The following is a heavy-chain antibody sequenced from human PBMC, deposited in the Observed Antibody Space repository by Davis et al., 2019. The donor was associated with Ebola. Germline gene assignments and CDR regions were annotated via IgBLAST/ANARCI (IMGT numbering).Heavy chain of an antibody. CDR3: TRSISYRGSNSDY. CDR1: GYTFTTYC. Sequence: GGSLRLSCEGSGYTFTTYCIGWVRQMPGKGLEWMGIICPGDSDTRYSPSFQGQVTISADKSISTAYLQWSSLKASDTAMYYCTRSISYRGSNSDYWGQGTLVTVSS. J-gene: IGHJ4*02. CDR2: ICPGDSDT. D-gene: IGHD4-23*01. V-gene: IGHV5-51*01.